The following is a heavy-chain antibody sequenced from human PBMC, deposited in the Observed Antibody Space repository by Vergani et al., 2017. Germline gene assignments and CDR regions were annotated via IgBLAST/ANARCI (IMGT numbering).Heavy chain of an antibody. D-gene: IGHD2-2*01. V-gene: IGHV1-46*01. Sequence: QVQLVQSGAEVKKPGASVKVSCKASGYTFTSYYMHWVRQAPGQGLEWMGIINPSGGSTSYAQKFQGRVTMTRDTSTSTVDMELSSLRSEDTAVYYCARGDIVVVPAAIVPPTPWGQGTLVTVSS. CDR1: GYTFTSYY. J-gene: IGHJ4*02. CDR2: INPSGGST. CDR3: ARGDIVVVPAAIVPPTP.